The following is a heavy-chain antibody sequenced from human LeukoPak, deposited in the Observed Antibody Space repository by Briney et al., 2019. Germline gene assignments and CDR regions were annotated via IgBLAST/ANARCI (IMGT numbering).Heavy chain of an antibody. CDR2: VSPPGGGT. CDR3: ARDLAWGAFDY. CDR1: GFSFSYHG. J-gene: IGHJ4*02. Sequence: GGSLRLSCVASGFSFSYHGMNWVRRAPGKGLEWVSGVSPPGGGTYYADSVKGRFTISRDDSRNTLSLQMNSLRVEDTAVYYCARDLAWGAFDYWGQGILVAVSS. D-gene: IGHD7-27*01. V-gene: IGHV3-23*01.